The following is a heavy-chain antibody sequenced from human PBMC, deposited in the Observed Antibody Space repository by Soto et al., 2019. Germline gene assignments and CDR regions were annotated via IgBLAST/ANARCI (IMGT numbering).Heavy chain of an antibody. CDR2: ISWNSGSI. J-gene: IGHJ3*02. Sequence: GGSLRLSCAASGFTFDDYAMHWVRQAPGKGLEWVSGISWNSGSIGYADSVKGRFTISRDNAKNSLYLQMNSLRAEDTALYYCAKDLGYGDYVAFDIWGQGTMVTVSS. CDR1: GFTFDDYA. CDR3: AKDLGYGDYVAFDI. V-gene: IGHV3-9*01. D-gene: IGHD4-17*01.